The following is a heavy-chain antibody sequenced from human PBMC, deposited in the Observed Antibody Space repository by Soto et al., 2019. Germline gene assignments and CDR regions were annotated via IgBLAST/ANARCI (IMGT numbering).Heavy chain of an antibody. CDR2: INPNSGGT. CDR1: GYTFTGYY. CDR3: AREAIIAVAGTPFDY. V-gene: IGHV1-2*04. D-gene: IGHD6-19*01. Sequence: ASVKVSCKASGYTFTGYYMHWVRQAPGQGLEWMGWINPNSGGTNYAQKFQGWVTMTRDTSISTAYMELSRLRSDDTAVYYCAREAIIAVAGTPFDYWGQGTLVTVPQ. J-gene: IGHJ4*02.